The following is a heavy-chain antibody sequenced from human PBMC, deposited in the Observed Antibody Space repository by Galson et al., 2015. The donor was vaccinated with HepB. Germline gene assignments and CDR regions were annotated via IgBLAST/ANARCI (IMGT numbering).Heavy chain of an antibody. Sequence: SVKVSCKASGYTFTSYGISWVRQAPGQGLEWMGWISAYNGNTNYAQRLQGRVTMTTDTSTSTAYMELRSLRSDDTAAYYCARDVAVRGAPNDAFDIWGQGTMVTVSS. D-gene: IGHD3-10*01. CDR2: ISAYNGNT. J-gene: IGHJ3*02. V-gene: IGHV1-18*01. CDR3: ARDVAVRGAPNDAFDI. CDR1: GYTFTSYG.